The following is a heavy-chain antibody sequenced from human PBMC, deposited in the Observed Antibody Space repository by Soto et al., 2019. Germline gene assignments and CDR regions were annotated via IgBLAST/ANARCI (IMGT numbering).Heavy chain of an antibody. CDR2: INHSGST. Sequence: SETLSLTCTVSGGSIRSGTYYWSWIRQPPGKGLEWIGEINHSGSTNYNPSLKSRVTISVDTSKNQFSLKLSSVTAADTAVYYCAKDPLWQWLAPSGHYFDYWGQGTLVTVSS. CDR1: GGSIRSGTYY. J-gene: IGHJ4*02. V-gene: IGHV4-39*07. CDR3: AKDPLWQWLAPSGHYFDY. D-gene: IGHD6-19*01.